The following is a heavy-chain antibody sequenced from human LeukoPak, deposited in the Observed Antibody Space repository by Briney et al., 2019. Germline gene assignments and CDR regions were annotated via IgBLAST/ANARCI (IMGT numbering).Heavy chain of an antibody. Sequence: SETLSLTCTVSGGSISSSSYYWGWIRQPPGKGLEWIGSIYYSGSTYYNPSLKSRVTISVDTSKNQFSLKLSSVTAADTAVYYCARGGVLLWFGESHYYFDYWGQGTLVTVSS. D-gene: IGHD3-10*01. J-gene: IGHJ4*02. CDR2: IYYSGST. CDR3: ARGGVLLWFGESHYYFDY. CDR1: GGSISSSSYY. V-gene: IGHV4-39*01.